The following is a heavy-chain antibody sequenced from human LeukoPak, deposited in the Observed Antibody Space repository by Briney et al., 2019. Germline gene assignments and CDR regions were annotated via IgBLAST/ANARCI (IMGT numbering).Heavy chain of an antibody. CDR1: GFTFGDYV. D-gene: IGHD2-8*01. Sequence: QTGGSLRLSCAASGFTFGDYVMHWVRQAPGKGLEWVSGISYNSGSNGYADSVKGRFTISRDNAKNSLYLQMNSLRAEDTAVYYCAREPSEENCPNGVCEPLGAFEYWGPGTLVTVSS. J-gene: IGHJ4*02. V-gene: IGHV3-9*01. CDR2: ISYNSGSN. CDR3: AREPSEENCPNGVCEPLGAFEY.